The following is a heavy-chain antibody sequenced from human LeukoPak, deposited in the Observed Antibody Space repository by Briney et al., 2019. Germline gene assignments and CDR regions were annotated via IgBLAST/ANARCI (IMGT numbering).Heavy chain of an antibody. CDR3: ARGQGSGSYWFDP. V-gene: IGHV4-34*01. Sequence: PSDTLSLTCAVYGGSFSGYYWSWIRQPPGKGLEWIGEINHSGSTNYNPSLKSRVTISVDTSKNQFSLKLSSVTAADTAVYYCARGQGSGSYWFDPWGQGTLVTVSS. J-gene: IGHJ5*02. CDR1: GGSFSGYY. D-gene: IGHD3-10*01. CDR2: INHSGST.